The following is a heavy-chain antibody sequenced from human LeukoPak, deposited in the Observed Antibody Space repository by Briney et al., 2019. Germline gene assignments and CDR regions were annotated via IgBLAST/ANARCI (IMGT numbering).Heavy chain of an antibody. J-gene: IGHJ3*02. Sequence: SETLSLTCAVYGGSLSGYYWSWIRQPPGKGLEWIGEINHSGSTNYNPSLKSRVTISVDTSKNQFSLKLSSVTAADTAVYYCARSCSGGSCYSNAFDIWGQGTMVTVSS. CDR1: GGSLSGYY. D-gene: IGHD2-15*01. CDR3: ARSCSGGSCYSNAFDI. CDR2: INHSGST. V-gene: IGHV4-34*01.